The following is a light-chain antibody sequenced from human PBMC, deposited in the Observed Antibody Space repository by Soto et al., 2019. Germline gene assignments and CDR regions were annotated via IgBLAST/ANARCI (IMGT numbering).Light chain of an antibody. CDR1: SSNIGAGYD. Sequence: SFLTQPPSVSAAPGQSVTISCTGSSSNIGAGYDVHWYQQLPGKAPKLLIYGNDNRPSGVPERFSGSKSGTSASLAITGLRADDEADYYCQSYGSSPSANFVFGTGTKVTVL. V-gene: IGLV1-40*01. CDR2: GND. CDR3: QSYGSSPSANFV. J-gene: IGLJ1*01.